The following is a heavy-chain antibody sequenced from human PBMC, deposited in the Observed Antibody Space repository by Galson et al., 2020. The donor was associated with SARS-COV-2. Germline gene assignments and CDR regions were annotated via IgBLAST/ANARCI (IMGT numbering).Heavy chain of an antibody. V-gene: IGHV4-59*01. D-gene: IGHD3-22*01. CDR1: GGSISSYY. J-gene: IGHJ3*02. CDR2: IYYSGST. Sequence: ETSETLSLTCTVSGGSISSYYWSWIRQPPGKGLEWIGYIYYSGSTNYNPSLKSRVTISVDTSKNQFSLKLSSVTAADTAVYHCARAGYYDSSGYSDAFDIWGQGTMVTVSS. CDR3: ARAGYYDSSGYSDAFDI.